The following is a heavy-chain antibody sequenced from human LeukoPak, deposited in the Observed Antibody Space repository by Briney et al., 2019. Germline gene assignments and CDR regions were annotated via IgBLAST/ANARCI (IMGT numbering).Heavy chain of an antibody. CDR1: GGSISDFY. V-gene: IGHV4-59*01. CDR2: IYHSGST. D-gene: IGHD6-6*01. CDR3: ARGMYTSSSGRYYFDY. J-gene: IGHJ4*02. Sequence: SETLSLTCTVSGGSISDFYWSWIWQPPGKGLEWVGYIYHSGSTNYNPSLKSRVTMSVDTSKKQFSLKLSSVTAADTAVFYCARGMYTSSSGRYYFDYWGQGTLVTVSS.